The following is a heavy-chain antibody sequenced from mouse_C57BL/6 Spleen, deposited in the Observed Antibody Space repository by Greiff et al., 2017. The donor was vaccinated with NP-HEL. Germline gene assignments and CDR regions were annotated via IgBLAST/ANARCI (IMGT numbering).Heavy chain of an antibody. CDR3: ARSETTVVEELNFAMDY. J-gene: IGHJ4*01. CDR1: GYAFSSYW. Sequence: QVQLKQSGAELVKPGASVKISCKASGYAFSSYWMNWVKQRPGKGLEWIGQIYPGDGDTNYNGKFKGKATLTADKSSTTAYMQLSSLTSEDSAVYFCARSETTVVEELNFAMDYWGQGTSVTVSS. V-gene: IGHV1-80*01. D-gene: IGHD1-1*01. CDR2: IYPGDGDT.